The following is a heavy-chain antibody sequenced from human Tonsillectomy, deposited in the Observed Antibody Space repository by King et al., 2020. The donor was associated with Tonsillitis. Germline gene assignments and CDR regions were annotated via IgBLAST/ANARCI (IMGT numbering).Heavy chain of an antibody. J-gene: IGHJ3*02. CDR3: ARGGRHDDGDKRDVFDI. CDR2: IYHSGST. Sequence: LQLQESGSGLVKPSQTLSLTCAVSGGSISSGGYSWTWIRQPPGKGLEWIGYIYHSGSTYYNQPLKSRVTISVDRSKNQFSLRLSSVPAADTAVYYCARGGRHDDGDKRDVFDIWGQGTMVTVSS. D-gene: IGHD3-10*01. V-gene: IGHV4-30-2*01. CDR1: GGSISSGGYS.